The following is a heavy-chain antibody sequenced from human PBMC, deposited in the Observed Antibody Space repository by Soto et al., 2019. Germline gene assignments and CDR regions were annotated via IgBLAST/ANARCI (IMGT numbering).Heavy chain of an antibody. CDR2: VNTYNGNT. CDR3: ARGSSPVDFDY. D-gene: IGHD6-13*01. CDR1: GYTFTNYG. V-gene: IGHV1-18*01. Sequence: QVQLVQSGAEVKKPGASVQVSCKASGYTFTNYGINWVRQAPGQGLEWMGWVNTYNGNTNFAQRLQGRGTKTTEASTSTAYMELRSLRSDDTAVYYCARGSSPVDFDYWGQGTLVTVSS. J-gene: IGHJ4*02.